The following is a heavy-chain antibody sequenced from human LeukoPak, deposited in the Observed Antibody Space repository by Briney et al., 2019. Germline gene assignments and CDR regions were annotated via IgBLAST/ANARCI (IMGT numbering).Heavy chain of an antibody. CDR1: GGSISSYY. D-gene: IGHD3-3*01. Sequence: SETLSLTCTVSGGSISSYYWSWIRQPAGKGLEWIGRIYTSGSTNYNPSLKSRVTMSVDTSKNQFSLKLSSVTAADTAVYYCARDDAYYDFWSGYYTGNYYYYMDVWGKGTTVTVSS. CDR3: ARDDAYYDFWSGYYTGNYYYYMDV. V-gene: IGHV4-4*07. CDR2: IYTSGST. J-gene: IGHJ6*03.